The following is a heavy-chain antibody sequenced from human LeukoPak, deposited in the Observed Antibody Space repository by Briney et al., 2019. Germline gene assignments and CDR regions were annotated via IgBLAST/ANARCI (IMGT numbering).Heavy chain of an antibody. V-gene: IGHV3-53*01. D-gene: IGHD6-13*01. CDR1: GFTVSSNY. CDR2: IYSGGST. J-gene: IGHJ4*02. Sequence: GGSLRLSCAASGFTVSSNYMSWVRQAPGKGLEWVSVIYSGGSTYYADSVKGRFTISRDNSKNTLYLQMNSLRAEDTAVYFCARNIHYSSRRNGFEYWGQGTLVTVSS. CDR3: ARNIHYSSRRNGFEY.